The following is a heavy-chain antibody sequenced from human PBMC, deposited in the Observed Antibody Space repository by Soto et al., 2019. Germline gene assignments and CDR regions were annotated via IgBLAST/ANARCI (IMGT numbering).Heavy chain of an antibody. V-gene: IGHV4-34*01. CDR1: GGSFSGYY. D-gene: IGHD6-19*01. J-gene: IGHJ6*03. CDR3: ARGSSIAVAGTSLDYYYMDV. CDR2: INHSGST. Sequence: SETLSLTCAVYGGSFSGYYWSWIRQPPGKGLEWIGEINHSGSTNYNPSLKSRVTISVDTSKNQFSLKLSSVTAADTAVYYCARGSSIAVAGTSLDYYYMDVWGKGTTLTVSS.